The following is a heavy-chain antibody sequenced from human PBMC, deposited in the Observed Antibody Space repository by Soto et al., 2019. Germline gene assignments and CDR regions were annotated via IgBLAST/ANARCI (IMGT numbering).Heavy chain of an antibody. J-gene: IGHJ6*02. Sequence: QVQLVQSGAEVKKPGASVKVSCKASGYTFTSYGISWVRQAPGQGLEWMGWISAYNGNTNYAQKIQGRVTMPTDTSKSTAYMELRSLRSDDTAVYYCARAVGFLEWLSWVGDDYYYGMDVWGQGTTVTFSS. D-gene: IGHD3-3*01. CDR2: ISAYNGNT. CDR1: GYTFTSYG. V-gene: IGHV1-18*01. CDR3: ARAVGFLEWLSWVGDDYYYGMDV.